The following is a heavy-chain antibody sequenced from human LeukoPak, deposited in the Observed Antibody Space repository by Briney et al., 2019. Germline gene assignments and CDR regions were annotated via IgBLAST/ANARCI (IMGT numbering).Heavy chain of an antibody. Sequence: GGSLRLSCAASGFTFSSYEMNWVRQAPGKGLEWVSYISSSGSTIYYADSVKGRFTISRDNAKNSLYLQMNSLRAEDTAVYYCARDTAMVTYYYYGMDVWGQGTTVTVSS. D-gene: IGHD5-18*01. J-gene: IGHJ6*02. V-gene: IGHV3-48*03. CDR3: ARDTAMVTYYYYGMDV. CDR2: ISSSGSTI. CDR1: GFTFSSYE.